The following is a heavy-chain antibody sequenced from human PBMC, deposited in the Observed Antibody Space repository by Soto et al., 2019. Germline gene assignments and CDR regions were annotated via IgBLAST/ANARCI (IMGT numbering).Heavy chain of an antibody. Sequence: GESLKISCRTSGYIFTSYWIAWVRQMPGKGLEWMGIIFPSDSDTRYSPSFQGQVTISADRSTSTVFLQWASLKASDTAVYFCARKDKSGYFNWFDPWGQGTLVTVSS. CDR2: IFPSDSDT. CDR1: GYIFTSYW. CDR3: ARKDKSGYFNWFDP. J-gene: IGHJ5*02. D-gene: IGHD3-22*01. V-gene: IGHV5-51*01.